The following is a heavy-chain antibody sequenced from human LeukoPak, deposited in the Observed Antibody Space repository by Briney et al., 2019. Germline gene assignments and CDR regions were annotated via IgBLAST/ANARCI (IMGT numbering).Heavy chain of an antibody. CDR2: IRYDGSNR. Sequence: GGSLRLSCAASGFTFSSYGMHWVRQAPGKGLEWVTFIRYDGSNRYYADSVKGRFTISRDNSKNTLNLHMNSLRAEDTAVYYCAKDPTHYRVWDYYETIGLSYWGQGTLVTVSS. J-gene: IGHJ4*02. V-gene: IGHV3-30*02. D-gene: IGHD3-22*01. CDR1: GFTFSSYG. CDR3: AKDPTHYRVWDYYETIGLSY.